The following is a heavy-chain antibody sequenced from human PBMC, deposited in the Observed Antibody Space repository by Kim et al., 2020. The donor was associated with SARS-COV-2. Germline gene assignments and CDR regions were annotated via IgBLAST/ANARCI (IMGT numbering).Heavy chain of an antibody. CDR2: ISSGGDIM. CDR1: GFSFNRYS. Sequence: GGSLRLSCAAFGFSFNRYSLNWVRQAPGQGPEWISYISSGGDIMKYADSVKGRFTISRDNVKNSLYLQINSLRDEDTAVYYCARDFDWNIDYWGQGTLVTVSS. V-gene: IGHV3-48*02. CDR3: ARDFDWNIDY. J-gene: IGHJ4*02. D-gene: IGHD3-9*01.